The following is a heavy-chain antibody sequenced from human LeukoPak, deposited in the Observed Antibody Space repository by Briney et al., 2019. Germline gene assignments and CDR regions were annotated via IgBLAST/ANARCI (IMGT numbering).Heavy chain of an antibody. D-gene: IGHD7-27*01. CDR1: GYTFTSYG. CDR2: ISAYNGNT. V-gene: IGHV1-18*01. CDR3: ARTNSNWGAPLTESSSDAFDI. Sequence: ASVKVSCKASGYTFTSYGISWVRQAPGQGLEWMGWISAYNGNTNYAQKLQGRVTMTTDKSTSTAYMELSSLRSEDTAVYYCARTNSNWGAPLTESSSDAFDIWGQGTMVTVSS. J-gene: IGHJ3*02.